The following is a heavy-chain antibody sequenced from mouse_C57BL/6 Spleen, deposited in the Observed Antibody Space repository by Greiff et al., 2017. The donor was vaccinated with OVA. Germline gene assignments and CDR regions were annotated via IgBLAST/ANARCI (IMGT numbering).Heavy chain of an antibody. Sequence: EVQVVESGGGLVQPGGSMKLSCVASGFTFSNYWMNWVRQSPEKGLEWVAQIRLKSDNYATHYAESVKGRFTISRDDSKSSVYLQMNNLRAEDTGIYYCTIYYDYDDYFDYWGQGTTLTVSS. J-gene: IGHJ2*01. V-gene: IGHV6-3*01. D-gene: IGHD2-4*01. CDR1: GFTFSNYW. CDR2: IRLKSDNYAT. CDR3: TIYYDYDDYFDY.